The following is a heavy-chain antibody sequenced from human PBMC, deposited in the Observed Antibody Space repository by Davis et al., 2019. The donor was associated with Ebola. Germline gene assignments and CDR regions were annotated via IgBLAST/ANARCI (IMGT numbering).Heavy chain of an antibody. CDR2: IYYSGST. CDR3: ARQLLYRGRDAFDI. Sequence: SETLSLTCTVSGGSISSHYWSWIRQPPRKGLEWIGYIYYSGSTNYNPSLKSRVTISVDTSKNQFSLKLSSVTAADTAVYYCARQLLYRGRDAFDIWGQGTMVTVSS. J-gene: IGHJ3*02. CDR1: GGSISSHY. V-gene: IGHV4-59*11. D-gene: IGHD2-8*01.